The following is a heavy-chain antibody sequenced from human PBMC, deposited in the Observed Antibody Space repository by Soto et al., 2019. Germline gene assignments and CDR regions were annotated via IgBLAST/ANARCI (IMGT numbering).Heavy chain of an antibody. CDR1: GFTVSSNY. CDR2: IYSGGST. Sequence: LRLSCAASGFTVSSNYMSWVRQAPGKGLEWVSVIYSGGSTYYADSVKGRFTISRHNSKNTLYLQMNSLRAEDTAVYYCARAMGVSSSPDAFDIWGQGTMVTVSS. CDR3: ARAMGVSSSPDAFDI. J-gene: IGHJ3*02. D-gene: IGHD6-13*01. V-gene: IGHV3-53*04.